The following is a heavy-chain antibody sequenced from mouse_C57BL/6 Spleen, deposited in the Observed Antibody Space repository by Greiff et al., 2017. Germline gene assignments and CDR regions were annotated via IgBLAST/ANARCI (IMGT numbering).Heavy chain of an antibody. CDR1: GYTFTEYT. D-gene: IGHD2-4*01. CDR2: FYPGSGSI. J-gene: IGHJ4*01. CDR3: ARHEDRKDYESFYAMDY. Sequence: VMLVESGAELVKPGASVKLSCKASGYTFTEYTIHWVKQRSGQGLEWIGWFYPGSGSIKYNEKFKDKATLTADKSSSTVYMELSRLTSEDSAVYFCARHEDRKDYESFYAMDYWGQGTSVTVSS. V-gene: IGHV1-62-2*01.